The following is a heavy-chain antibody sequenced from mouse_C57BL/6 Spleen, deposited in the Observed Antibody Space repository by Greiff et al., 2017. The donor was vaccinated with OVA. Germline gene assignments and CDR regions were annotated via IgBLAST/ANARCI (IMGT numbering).Heavy chain of an antibody. J-gene: IGHJ2*01. CDR3: ARDYYGNSVLDY. Sequence: QVQLQQSGTELVKPGASVKLSCKASGYTFTSYWMHWVKQRPGQGLEWIGNINPSNGGTYYNEKFKSKVTLTVDNATNTVYMQLSSLTSEDSAVEYCARDYYGNSVLDYWGQGTTLTVSS. CDR1: GYTFTSYW. V-gene: IGHV1-53*01. D-gene: IGHD1-1*01. CDR2: INPSNGGT.